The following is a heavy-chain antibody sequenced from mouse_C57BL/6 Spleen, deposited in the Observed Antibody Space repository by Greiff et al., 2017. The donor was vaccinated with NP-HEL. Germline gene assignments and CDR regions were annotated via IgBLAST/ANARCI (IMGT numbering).Heavy chain of an antibody. CDR3: ARISYGTRYFDV. V-gene: IGHV1-64*01. Sequence: VQLQQPGAELVKPGASVKLSCKASGYTFTSYWMHWVKQRPGQGLEWIGMIHPNSGSTNYNEKFKSKATLTVDKSSSTAYMQLSSLTSEDSAVYYCARISYGTRYFDVWGTGTTVTVSS. CDR2: IHPNSGST. D-gene: IGHD1-1*01. CDR1: GYTFTSYW. J-gene: IGHJ1*03.